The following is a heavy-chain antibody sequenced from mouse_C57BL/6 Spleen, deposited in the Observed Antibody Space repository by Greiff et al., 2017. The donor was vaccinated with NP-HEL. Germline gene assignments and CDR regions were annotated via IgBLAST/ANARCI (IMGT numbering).Heavy chain of an antibody. V-gene: IGHV1-52*01. Sequence: QVHVKQPGAELVRPGSSVKLSRKASGYTFTSYWMHWVKQRPIQGLEWIGNIDPSDSETHYNQKFKDKATLTVDKSSSTAYMQLSSLTSEDSAVYYCARSITTVVATDYWGQGTTLTVSS. CDR3: ARSITTVVATDY. CDR2: IDPSDSET. D-gene: IGHD1-1*01. CDR1: GYTFTSYW. J-gene: IGHJ2*01.